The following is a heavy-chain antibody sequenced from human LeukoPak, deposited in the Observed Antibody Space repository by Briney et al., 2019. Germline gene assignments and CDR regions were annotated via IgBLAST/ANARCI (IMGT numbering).Heavy chain of an antibody. J-gene: IGHJ4*02. Sequence: SGTLSLTCSVSGHSINNYYLRGWIRPPAREALGWTGSSHDARITYYTASLKSRFIISADTSNNQLYLRLTSVSAADTAVYYCARHDDDSTTYTPYYFDSWGQGTLVTVSS. CDR1: GHSINNYYL. V-gene: IGHV4-38-2*02. CDR2: SHDARIT. CDR3: ARHDDDSTTYTPYYFDS. D-gene: IGHD2/OR15-2a*01.